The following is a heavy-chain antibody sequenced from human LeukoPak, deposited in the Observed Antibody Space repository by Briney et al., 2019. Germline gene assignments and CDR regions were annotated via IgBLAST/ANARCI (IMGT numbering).Heavy chain of an antibody. V-gene: IGHV3-9*01. CDR2: ISWNSGSI. CDR3: AKDRGSGYYYYYGMDV. CDR1: GFTFDDYA. Sequence: GGSLRLSCAASGFTFDDYAMHWVRQAPGKGLEWVSGISWNSGSIGYADSVKGRFTISRDNAKNSLHLQMNSLRAEDTALYYCAKDRGSGYYYYYGMDVWGQGTTVTVSS. J-gene: IGHJ6*02. D-gene: IGHD2-15*01.